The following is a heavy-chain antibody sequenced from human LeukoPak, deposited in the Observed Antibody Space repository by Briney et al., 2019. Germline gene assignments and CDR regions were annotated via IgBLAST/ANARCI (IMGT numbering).Heavy chain of an antibody. J-gene: IGHJ4*02. CDR3: ARADSSGWFGY. V-gene: IGHV3-21*01. CDR1: GFTFSSYS. D-gene: IGHD6-19*01. Sequence: PGGSLRLSCAASGFTFSSYSMNWVRQAPGKGLEWVSSISSSSSYIYYADSVKGRSTISRDNAKNSLYLQMDSLRAEDMAVYYCARADSSGWFGYWGQGTLVTVSS. CDR2: ISSSSSYI.